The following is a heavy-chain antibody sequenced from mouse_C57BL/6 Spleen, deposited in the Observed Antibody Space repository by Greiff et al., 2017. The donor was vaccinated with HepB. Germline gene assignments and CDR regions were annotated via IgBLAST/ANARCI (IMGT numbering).Heavy chain of an antibody. V-gene: IGHV1-54*01. CDR2: INPGSGGT. CDR1: GYAFTNYL. Sequence: VKLQQSGAELVRPGTSVKVSCKASGYAFTNYLIEWVKQRPGQGLEWIGVINPGSGGTNYNEKFKGKATLTADKSSSTAYMQLSSLTSEDAAVYFFARSGLDSSGFAWFAYWGQGTLVTVSA. J-gene: IGHJ3*01. CDR3: ARSGLDSSGFAWFAY. D-gene: IGHD3-2*02.